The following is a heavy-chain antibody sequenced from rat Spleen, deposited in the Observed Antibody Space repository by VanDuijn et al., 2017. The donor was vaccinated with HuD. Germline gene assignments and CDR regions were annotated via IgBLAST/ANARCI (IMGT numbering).Heavy chain of an antibody. CDR1: GFTFSDYY. J-gene: IGHJ2*01. CDR3: ASWGRRGDY. CDR2: ISYDGSST. Sequence: EVQLVESDGGLVQPGRSLKLSCAASGFTFSDYYMAWVRQSPTKGLEWVATISYDGSSTYYRDSVKGLFTISRDKAKSTLYLQMDSLRSEDPATYYCASWGRRGDYWGQGVMVTVSS. D-gene: IGHD1-11*01. V-gene: IGHV5-29*01.